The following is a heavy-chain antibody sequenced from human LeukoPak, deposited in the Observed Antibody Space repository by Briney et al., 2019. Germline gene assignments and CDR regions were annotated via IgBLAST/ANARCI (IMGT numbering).Heavy chain of an antibody. CDR2: ISGSGGST. D-gene: IGHD2-21*02. V-gene: IGHV3-23*01. CDR1: AFTFSSYA. J-gene: IGHJ4*02. CDR3: AKDLVVTGRFDY. Sequence: GGSLSLSCTASAFTFSSYAMSWVRQAPGEGLEWVSAISGSGGSTYYADSVKGRFTISRDNSKNTLYLQMNSLRAEDTAVYYCAKDLVVTGRFDYWGQGTLVTVSS.